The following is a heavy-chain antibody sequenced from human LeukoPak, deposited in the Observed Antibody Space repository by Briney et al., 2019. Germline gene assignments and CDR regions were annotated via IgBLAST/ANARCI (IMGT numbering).Heavy chain of an antibody. CDR1: GYSFTSYW. CDR2: IYPGDSDA. CDR3: ARRRDLYSGSYYPFDY. Sequence: GESLKISCKGSGYSFTSYWIGWVRQMPGKGLKWMGVIYPGDSDARYSPSFQGQVTISADKSISTAYLQWSSLKASDTAMYYCARRRDLYSGSYYPFDYWGQGTLVTVSS. D-gene: IGHD1-26*01. V-gene: IGHV5-51*01. J-gene: IGHJ4*02.